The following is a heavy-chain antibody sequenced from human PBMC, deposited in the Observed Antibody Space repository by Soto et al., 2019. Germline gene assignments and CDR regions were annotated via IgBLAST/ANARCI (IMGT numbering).Heavy chain of an antibody. Sequence: PGGPLRPSFAASGFTFSSYWMSWVRQAPGKGLEWVANIKQDGSEKYYVDSVKGRFTISRDNAKNSLYLQMNSLRAEDTAVYYCARDGRIAAAGTGWFDPWGQGTLVTVSS. CDR2: IKQDGSEK. J-gene: IGHJ5*02. CDR3: ARDGRIAAAGTGWFDP. V-gene: IGHV3-7*03. CDR1: GFTFSSYW. D-gene: IGHD6-13*01.